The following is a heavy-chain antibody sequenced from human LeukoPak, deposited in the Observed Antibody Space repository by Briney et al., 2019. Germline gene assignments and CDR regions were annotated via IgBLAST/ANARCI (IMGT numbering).Heavy chain of an antibody. CDR3: ARCCSGESIYYYGLDV. D-gene: IGHD2-15*01. Sequence: GGSLSLSCAASGFIFPIYSMEWVRQAPGKGLEWVSYISSDSSTTYYAVSVKGRFNISRDNAKNSLYLEMNSLTDEDAAVYYCARCCSGESIYYYGLDVWGPGTTVTVSS. CDR2: ISSDSSTT. CDR1: GFIFPIYS. V-gene: IGHV3-48*02. J-gene: IGHJ6*02.